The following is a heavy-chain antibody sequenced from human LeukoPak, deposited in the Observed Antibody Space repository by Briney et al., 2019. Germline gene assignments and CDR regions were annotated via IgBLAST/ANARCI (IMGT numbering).Heavy chain of an antibody. D-gene: IGHD6-19*01. J-gene: IGHJ4*02. CDR2: ISYTGST. Sequence: SETLSLTCSVSGGSICIYYWNWIRQPPGEGLEGSGHISYTGSTNYNPSLRSRVTISVDASKNQFSLKLSSVTAADTAVYYCARPLNPYTSGPHDYWGQGTLVTVSS. CDR3: ARPLNPYTSGPHDY. CDR1: GGSICIYY. V-gene: IGHV4-59*01.